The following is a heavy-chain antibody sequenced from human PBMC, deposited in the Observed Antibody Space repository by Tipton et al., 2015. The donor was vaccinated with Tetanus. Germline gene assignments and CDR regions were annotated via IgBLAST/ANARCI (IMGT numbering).Heavy chain of an antibody. D-gene: IGHD5-24*01. J-gene: IGHJ4*02. CDR1: GFTFTSYS. Sequence: SLRLSCAASGFTFTSYSMNWVRQAPGTGLEWVSYISYSSGTIYYADSVQGRFTISRDNAKNSLYLQMNSLRDEDTAVYYCARDSTHRRDGYNDFDYWGQGTLVTVSS. CDR3: ARDSTHRRDGYNDFDY. CDR2: ISYSSGTI. V-gene: IGHV3-48*02.